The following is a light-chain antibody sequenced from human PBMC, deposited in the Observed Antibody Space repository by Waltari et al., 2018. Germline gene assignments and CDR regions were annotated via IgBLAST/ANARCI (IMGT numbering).Light chain of an antibody. CDR2: SNS. Sequence: QSVLTQPPSASGTPGQRVPISCSGSSSNIGTNTVNWYQQLPGTAPRLLIYSNSLRPSGVPDRFSGSKSGTSASLAISGVQSEDEADYYCAAWDDTLRGSWVFGGGTKLTVL. CDR1: SSNIGTNT. CDR3: AAWDDTLRGSWV. V-gene: IGLV1-44*01. J-gene: IGLJ3*02.